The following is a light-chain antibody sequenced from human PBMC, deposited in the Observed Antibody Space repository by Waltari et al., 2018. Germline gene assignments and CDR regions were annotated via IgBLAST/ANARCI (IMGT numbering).Light chain of an antibody. CDR2: GAS. CDR3: QQYGSSPRT. Sequence: EIVLPQSPGTLSLSPGERATLSCRASQSVSSSYLAWYQQKPGQAPRLLMYGASSRATGIPDRFSGSGSGTDFTLTISRLEPEDCAVYYCQQYGSSPRTFGQGTRLEIK. V-gene: IGKV3-20*01. CDR1: QSVSSSY. J-gene: IGKJ5*01.